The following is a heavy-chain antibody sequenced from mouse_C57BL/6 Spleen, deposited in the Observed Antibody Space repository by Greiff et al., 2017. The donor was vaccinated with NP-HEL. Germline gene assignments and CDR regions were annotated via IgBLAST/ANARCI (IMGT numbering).Heavy chain of an antibody. V-gene: IGHV1-85*01. Sequence: QVQLQQSGPELVKPGASVKLSCKASGYTFTSYDINWVKQRPGQGLEWIGWIYPRDGSTKYNEKFKGKATLTVDTSSSTAYMELHSLTSEDSAVYCCARGGYGNYVGNWYFDVWGTGTTVTVSS. CDR2: IYPRDGST. CDR3: ARGGYGNYVGNWYFDV. J-gene: IGHJ1*03. CDR1: GYTFTSYD. D-gene: IGHD2-1*01.